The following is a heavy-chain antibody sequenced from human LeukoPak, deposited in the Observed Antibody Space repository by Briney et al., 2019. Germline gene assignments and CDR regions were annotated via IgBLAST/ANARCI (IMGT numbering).Heavy chain of an antibody. J-gene: IGHJ6*02. D-gene: IGHD3-22*01. CDR2: INHSGST. CDR1: GGSFSGYY. V-gene: IGHV4-34*01. Sequence: SETLSLTCAVYGGSFSGYYWSWIRQPPGKGLEWIGEINHSGSTNYNPSLKSRVTISVDTSKNQFSLKLSSVTAADTAVYYCARGSTHDSSGYFYYYYYGMDVWGQGTTVTVSS. CDR3: ARGSTHDSSGYFYYYYYGMDV.